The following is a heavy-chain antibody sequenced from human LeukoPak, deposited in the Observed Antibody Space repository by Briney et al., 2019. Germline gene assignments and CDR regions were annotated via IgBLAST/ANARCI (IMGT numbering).Heavy chain of an antibody. D-gene: IGHD3-10*01. Sequence: SETLSLTCTVSGGSISSYYWSWIRQPPGKGLEWIGYIYYSGSTNYNPSLKSRVTISVDTSKNQFSLKLSSVTAADTAVYYCARDYGSGIYYYMDVWGKGTTVTISS. V-gene: IGHV4-59*01. CDR2: IYYSGST. CDR3: ARDYGSGIYYYMDV. CDR1: GGSISSYY. J-gene: IGHJ6*03.